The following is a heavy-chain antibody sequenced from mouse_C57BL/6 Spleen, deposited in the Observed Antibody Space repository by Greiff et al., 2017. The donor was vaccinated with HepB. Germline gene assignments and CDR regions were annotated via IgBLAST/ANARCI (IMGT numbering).Heavy chain of an antibody. D-gene: IGHD1-1*01. Sequence: QVQLKQPGAELVKPGASVKLSCKASGYTFTSYWMQWVKQRPGQGLEWIGEIDPSDSYTNYNQKFKGKATLTVDTSSSTAYMQLSSLTSEDSAVYYCARSLLDYGSSPYFDYWGQGTTLTVSS. V-gene: IGHV1-50*01. CDR2: IDPSDSYT. CDR1: GYTFTSYW. CDR3: ARSLLDYGSSPYFDY. J-gene: IGHJ2*01.